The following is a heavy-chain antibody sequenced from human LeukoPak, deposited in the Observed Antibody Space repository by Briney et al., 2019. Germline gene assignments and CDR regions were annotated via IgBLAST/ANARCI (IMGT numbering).Heavy chain of an antibody. V-gene: IGHV4-61*01. CDR2: IYYSGST. CDR3: ARVYYSSSYDYWYFDL. Sequence: SETLSLTCTVSGYSISSNSYWSWIRQPPGKGLEWIGYIYYSGSTNYNPSLKSRVTISVDTSKNQFSLKLSSVTAADTAVYYCARVYYSSSYDYWYFDLWGRGTLVTVSS. CDR1: GYSISSNSY. D-gene: IGHD6-13*01. J-gene: IGHJ2*01.